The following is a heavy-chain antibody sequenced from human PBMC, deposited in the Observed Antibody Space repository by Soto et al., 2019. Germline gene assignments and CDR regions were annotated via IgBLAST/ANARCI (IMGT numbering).Heavy chain of an antibody. V-gene: IGHV1-2*02. J-gene: IGHJ4*02. Sequence: ASVKVSCKASGYTFTGYYMHWVRQAPGQGLEWMGWINPNSGGTNYAQKFQGRVTMTRDTSISTAYMELSRLRSDDTAVYYCARDLGQQQLVLNYWGQGTLVTVSS. CDR2: INPNSGGT. CDR3: ARDLGQQQLVLNY. CDR1: GYTFTGYY. D-gene: IGHD6-13*01.